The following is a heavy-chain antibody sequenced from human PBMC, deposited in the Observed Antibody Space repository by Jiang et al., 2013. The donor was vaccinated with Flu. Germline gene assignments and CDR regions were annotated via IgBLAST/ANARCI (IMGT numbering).Heavy chain of an antibody. CDR3: ARVRSNYYPTLDY. D-gene: IGHD3-22*01. V-gene: IGHV4-31*03. CDR2: IYYSGSD. J-gene: IGHJ4*02. CDR1: GGSISSGGYY. Sequence: QTLSLTCTVSGGSISSGGYYWSWIASTXKGLEWIGYIYYSGSDLLQPSLKSRVTISVDTSKNQFSLKLSSVTAADTAVYYCARVRSNYYPTLDYWGQGTLVTVSS.